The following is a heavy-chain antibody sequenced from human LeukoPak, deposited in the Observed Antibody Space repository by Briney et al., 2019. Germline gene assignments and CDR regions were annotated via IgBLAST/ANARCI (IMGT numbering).Heavy chain of an antibody. CDR3: AREGTGLEEYFDY. Sequence: PSETLSLTCTVSGGSVSSGRYYWSWIRQPPGKGLEWVGYIYYSGSTNYNPSLKSRVTISVDTSKNQFSLKLRSVTAADTAVYYCAREGTGLEEYFDYWGQGTLVTVSS. D-gene: IGHD1/OR15-1a*01. CDR2: IYYSGST. J-gene: IGHJ4*02. V-gene: IGHV4-61*01. CDR1: GGSVSSGRYY.